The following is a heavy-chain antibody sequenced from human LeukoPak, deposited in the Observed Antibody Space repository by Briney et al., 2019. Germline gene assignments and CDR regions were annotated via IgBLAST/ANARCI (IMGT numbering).Heavy chain of an antibody. CDR2: IWYDGSNK. Sequence: GGSLRLSCAASGFTFSSYGVHWVRQAPGKGLEWVAVIWYDGSNKYYADSVKGRFTISRDNSKNTLYLQMNSLRAEDTAVYYCARKGTPRWYGGTNWFDPWGQGTLVTVSS. CDR1: GFTFSSYG. D-gene: IGHD4-23*01. J-gene: IGHJ5*02. CDR3: ARKGTPRWYGGTNWFDP. V-gene: IGHV3-33*01.